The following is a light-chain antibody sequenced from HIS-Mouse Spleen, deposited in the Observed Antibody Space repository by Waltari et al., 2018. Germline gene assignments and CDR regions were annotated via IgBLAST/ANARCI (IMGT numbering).Light chain of an antibody. CDR3: QQYYSTPYT. Sequence: DIVMTQSPDSLAVSLGERATINCKSSQSVLYSSNNKNYLAWYQPKPGQPPDLHIYWASTRESGVPDRFSGSGSGTDFTLTISSLQAEDVAVYDCQQYYSTPYTFGQGTKLEIK. CDR1: QSVLYSSNNKNY. V-gene: IGKV4-1*01. J-gene: IGKJ2*01. CDR2: WAS.